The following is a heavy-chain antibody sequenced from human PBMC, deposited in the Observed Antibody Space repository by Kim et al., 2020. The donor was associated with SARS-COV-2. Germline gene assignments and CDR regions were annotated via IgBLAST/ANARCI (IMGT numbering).Heavy chain of an antibody. D-gene: IGHD6-6*01. J-gene: IGHJ4*02. V-gene: IGHV1-18*01. CDR3: ARDSYSSSSNFDY. Sequence: YAQKLQGRVTMTTDTSTSTAYMELRSLRSDDTAVYYCARDSYSSSSNFDYWGQGTLVTVSS.